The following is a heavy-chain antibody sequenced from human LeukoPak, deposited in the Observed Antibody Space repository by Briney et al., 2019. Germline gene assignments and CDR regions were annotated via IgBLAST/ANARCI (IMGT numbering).Heavy chain of an antibody. Sequence: SGGSLRLSCAASGFTFSSYAMTWVRQAPGKGLEWVSGISGSGGSTYYADSVKGRFTISRDNSKNTLYLQMKSLRAEDTAVYYCAKGGGYEAQYYYYYLDVWGKGTTVTISS. V-gene: IGHV3-23*01. J-gene: IGHJ6*03. CDR1: GFTFSSYA. CDR3: AKGGGYEAQYYYYYLDV. CDR2: ISGSGGST. D-gene: IGHD5-12*01.